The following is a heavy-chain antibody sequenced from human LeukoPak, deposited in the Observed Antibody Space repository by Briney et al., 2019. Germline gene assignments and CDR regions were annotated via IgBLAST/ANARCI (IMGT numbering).Heavy chain of an antibody. CDR2: INPSGGSA. J-gene: IGHJ4*02. V-gene: IGHV1-46*01. CDR3: ARLADYDSSGYLSY. Sequence: ASVKVSCKTSGYTFTNYYLHWVRQAPGQGLEWMGIINPSGGSARYAQKFQGRVTMTRDTSTSTVYMEVSSLRSEDTAVYYCARLADYDSSGYLSYWGQGTLVTVSS. CDR1: GYTFTNYY. D-gene: IGHD3-22*01.